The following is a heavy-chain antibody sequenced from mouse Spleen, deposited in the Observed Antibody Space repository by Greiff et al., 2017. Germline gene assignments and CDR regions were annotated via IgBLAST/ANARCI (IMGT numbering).Heavy chain of an antibody. Sequence: VQLQQSGAELVKPGASVKLSCTASGFNIKDTYMHWVKQRPEQGLEWIGRIDPANGNNKYDPKFHGKATITADTSSNTAYLQFSSLTSEDSAVYYCVKHYNEPFAYWGQGTLFTVSA. CDR2: IDPANGNN. CDR3: VKHYNEPFAY. J-gene: IGHJ3*01. CDR1: GFNIKDTY. V-gene: IGHV14-3*02. D-gene: IGHD1-2*01.